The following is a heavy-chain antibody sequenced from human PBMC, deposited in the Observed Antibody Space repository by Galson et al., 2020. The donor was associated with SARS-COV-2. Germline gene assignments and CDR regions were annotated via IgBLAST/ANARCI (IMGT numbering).Heavy chain of an antibody. CDR3: TRGSPYYDFWSGYIDY. V-gene: IGHV3-49*03. D-gene: IGHD3-3*01. CDR1: GFTFGDYA. Sequence: GGSLRLSCTASGFTFGDYAMSWFRQAPGKGLEWVGFIRSKAYGGTTEYAASVKGRFTISRDDSKSIAYLQMNSLKTEDTAVYYCTRGSPYYDFWSGYIDYWGQGTLVTVSS. CDR2: IRSKAYGGTT. J-gene: IGHJ4*02.